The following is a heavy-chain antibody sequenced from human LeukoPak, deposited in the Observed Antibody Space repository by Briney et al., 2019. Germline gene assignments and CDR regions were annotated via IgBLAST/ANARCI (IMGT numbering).Heavy chain of an antibody. CDR3: ARESDIVATISPSDFDY. D-gene: IGHD5-12*01. J-gene: IGHJ4*02. V-gene: IGHV1-2*02. CDR1: GYTFTSYG. Sequence: ASVKVSCKASGYTFTSYGISWVRQAPGQGLEWMGWINPNSGGTNYAQKFQGRVTMTRDTSISTAYMELSRLRSDDTAVYYCARESDIVATISPSDFDYWGQGTLVTVSS. CDR2: INPNSGGT.